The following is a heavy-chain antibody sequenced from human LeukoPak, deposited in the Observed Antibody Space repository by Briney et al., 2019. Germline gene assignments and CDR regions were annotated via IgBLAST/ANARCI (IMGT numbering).Heavy chain of an antibody. Sequence: GGSLRLSCAASGFDFSDYTMSWARQAPGKGLEWVSSIKSSSRKIYYADSVRGRFTISRDNAKNSLYLHMNSLRAEDTATYHCTRFTGGEVFYSGRAVGAKGPTVPFSS. CDR2: IKSSSRKI. D-gene: IGHD3-16*01. CDR3: TRFTGGEVFYSGRAV. J-gene: IGHJ6*04. CDR1: GFDFSDYT. V-gene: IGHV3-21*06.